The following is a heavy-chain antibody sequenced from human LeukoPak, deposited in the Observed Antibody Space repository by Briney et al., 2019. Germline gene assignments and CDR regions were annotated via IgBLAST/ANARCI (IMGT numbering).Heavy chain of an antibody. CDR1: GDSVXSNXAA. CDR2: TYYRSKWYN. J-gene: IGHJ4*02. V-gene: IGHV6-1*01. CDR3: ARGEDSGYDFDY. Sequence: LXLTXAISGDSVXSNXAAWNWLRQSPXRGXXXLGRTYYRSKWYNDYAVSVKSQITRNRDTSKKKVSMQLNAGTPEDTAVYYCARGEDSGYDFDYWGQGTLVTVSS. D-gene: IGHD5-12*01.